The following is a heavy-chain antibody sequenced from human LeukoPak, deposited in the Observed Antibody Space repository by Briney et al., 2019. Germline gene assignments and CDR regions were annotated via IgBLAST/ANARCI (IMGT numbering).Heavy chain of an antibody. CDR3: AKGHRGQITMIVVRGFDY. D-gene: IGHD3-22*01. CDR1: GFTFSSYD. J-gene: IGHJ4*02. CDR2: IRYDGSNK. Sequence: PGGSLRLSCAASGFTFSSYDMHWVRQAPGKGLEGVSFIRYDGSNKYYADSVKGRFTSSRDNSKNTLYLQMNSLRAEDTAVYYCAKGHRGQITMIVVRGFDYWGQGTLVTVSS. V-gene: IGHV3-30*02.